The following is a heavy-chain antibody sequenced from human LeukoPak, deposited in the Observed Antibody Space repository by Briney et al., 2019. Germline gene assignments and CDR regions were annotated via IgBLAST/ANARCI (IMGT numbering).Heavy chain of an antibody. V-gene: IGHV5-51*01. CDR1: EYSFTTYW. J-gene: IGHJ6*02. D-gene: IGHD3-10*01. CDR2: IYPGDSDT. CDR3: ARSPQFYGSGKGMDV. Sequence: GESLKISCKGSEYSFTTYWIGWVRQMPGKGLEWMGIIYPGDSDTRYSPSFQGRVTISADKSISTAYLQWSSLKASDTAIYYCARSPQFYGSGKGMDVWGQGTTVTVSS.